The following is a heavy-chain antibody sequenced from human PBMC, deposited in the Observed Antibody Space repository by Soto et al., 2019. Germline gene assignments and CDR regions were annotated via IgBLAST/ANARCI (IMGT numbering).Heavy chain of an antibody. D-gene: IGHD3-10*01. CDR3: ARDSGSP. J-gene: IGHJ5*02. V-gene: IGHV1-3*01. Sequence: ASVKGSCKASGYSFTSYARHWVSQAPEQRLEWMGWINAGNGNIKYSQKFQGRITITRDTSASTAYMELSSLRSEDTAVYYCARDSGSPWGPGTLVTVSS. CDR1: GYSFTSYA. CDR2: INAGNGNI.